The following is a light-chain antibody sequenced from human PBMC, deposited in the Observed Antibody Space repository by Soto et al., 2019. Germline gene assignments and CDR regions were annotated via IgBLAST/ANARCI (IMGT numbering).Light chain of an antibody. CDR3: QQYHTWPIT. V-gene: IGKV3-15*01. J-gene: IGKJ5*01. CDR1: QSVSDK. Sequence: EVLITQGPETWNVTVEKTVILSSMASQSVSDKFAWYQQKPGQGHRLLVYRAYTRTLGIPARFSGSESGTEFTLTIRSLQPEDFAIYYCQQYHTWPITFGQGTRLEIK. CDR2: RAY.